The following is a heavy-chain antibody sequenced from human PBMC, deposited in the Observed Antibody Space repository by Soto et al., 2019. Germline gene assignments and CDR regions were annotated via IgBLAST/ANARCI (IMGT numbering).Heavy chain of an antibody. D-gene: IGHD6-13*01. CDR3: ATIAAAGTVLFPGMDV. V-gene: IGHV1-8*01. CDR1: GYTFTSYD. CDR2: MNPNRGNT. J-gene: IGHJ6*02. Sequence: QVQLVQSGAEVKKPGASVKVSCKASGYTFTSYDINWVRQATGQGLELMGWMNPNRGNTGYAQKFQGRVTMTRNTSIRTAYMELSSLRSEDTAVYYCATIAAAGTVLFPGMDVWGQGTTVTVSS.